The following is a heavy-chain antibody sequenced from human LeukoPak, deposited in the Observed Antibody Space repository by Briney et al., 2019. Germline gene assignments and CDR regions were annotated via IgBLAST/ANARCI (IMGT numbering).Heavy chain of an antibody. D-gene: IGHD4-17*01. V-gene: IGHV3-66*01. CDR2: IYSDVSA. Sequence: GGSLRLSCVASGFTVNTNYMSWVRQAPGKGLEWVALIYSDVSAFYVDSVKGRFTISSDNSKKNLYLQMNSLRAEDTAVYYCVRNGDYGDYADQWGRGTLVTVSS. CDR3: VRNGDYGDYADQ. CDR1: GFTVNTNY. J-gene: IGHJ4*02.